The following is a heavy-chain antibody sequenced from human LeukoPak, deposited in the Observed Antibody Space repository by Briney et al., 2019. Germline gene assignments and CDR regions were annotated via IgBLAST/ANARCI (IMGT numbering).Heavy chain of an antibody. CDR1: GGSISSNY. CDR2: IYYSGST. D-gene: IGHD3-22*01. CDR3: ARKTLYDDSSGRVDYFDY. J-gene: IGHJ4*02. Sequence: SETLSLTCTVSGGSISSNYWSWIRQPPGKGLEWIGYIYYSGSTNYNPSLKSRVTISVDTSKNQFSLKLSSVTAADTAVYYCARKTLYDDSSGRVDYFDYWGQGILVTVSS. V-gene: IGHV4-59*01.